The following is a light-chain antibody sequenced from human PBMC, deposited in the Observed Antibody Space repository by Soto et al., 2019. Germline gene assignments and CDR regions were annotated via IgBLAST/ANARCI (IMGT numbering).Light chain of an antibody. CDR3: QQYNDLVT. CDR2: DSS. Sequence: DIQMTQSPSSLSASVGDRVTITCQASQHIFNFLNWYQQKPGKAPKLLIYDSSKLATGVPRRFSGGGSGTDFTLTITSLQPEGVATYHCQQYNDLVTFGGGTKVEIK. CDR1: QHIFNF. J-gene: IGKJ4*01. V-gene: IGKV1-33*01.